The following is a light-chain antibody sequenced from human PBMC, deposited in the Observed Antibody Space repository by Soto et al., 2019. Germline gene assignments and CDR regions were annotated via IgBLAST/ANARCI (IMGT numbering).Light chain of an antibody. CDR3: QQFGISPRT. CDR1: QSLRSDF. Sequence: EIVLTQSPGTLSLSPGERATLSCRASQSLRSDFFACYQQKPGQPPRLLIYASSTMATGIPDRFSGSGSGTNFTLTITRLEFGDFAVYYCQQFGISPRTFGQGTKLE. V-gene: IGKV3-20*01. CDR2: ASS. J-gene: IGKJ2*01.